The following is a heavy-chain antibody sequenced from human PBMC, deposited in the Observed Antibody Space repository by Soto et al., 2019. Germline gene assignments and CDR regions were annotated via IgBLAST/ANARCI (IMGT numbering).Heavy chain of an antibody. CDR1: GFTFSSYW. CDR2: IHNDGSTT. CDR3: ARDNWNSY. V-gene: IGHV3-74*01. J-gene: IGHJ4*01. D-gene: IGHD1-7*01. Sequence: GGSLRLSCAASGFTFSSYWMHWVRQAPGKGLMWVSRIHNDGSTTRYADSVKGRFTISRDNAKDTLYLQMSSLRVEDTAVYYCARDNWNSYWGQGTLVTVSS.